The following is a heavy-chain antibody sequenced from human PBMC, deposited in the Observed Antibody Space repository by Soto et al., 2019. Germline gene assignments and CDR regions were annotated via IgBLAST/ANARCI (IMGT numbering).Heavy chain of an antibody. D-gene: IGHD6-6*01. CDR2: IKKDGSEK. CDR1: GFTFSSYW. J-gene: IGHJ6*02. CDR3: ARALAARHPDSYYYDMCV. V-gene: IGHV3-7*03. Sequence: EVQLVESGGGLVQPGGSLRLSCAASGFTFSSYWMSWVRQAPGKGLEWLANIKKDGSEKYYVDSVKGRFTSSRDNAKNSGHLQMNSRTAEDTAAYSCARALAARHPDSYYYDMCVWGQGPTVIFS.